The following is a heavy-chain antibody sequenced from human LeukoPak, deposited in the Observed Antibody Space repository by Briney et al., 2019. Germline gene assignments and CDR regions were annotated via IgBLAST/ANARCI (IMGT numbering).Heavy chain of an antibody. CDR3: ARDKGSSWAYYYYYMDV. D-gene: IGHD6-13*01. CDR1: GFTFSSYW. CDR2: IKQDGSEK. Sequence: PGGSLRLSCAASGFTFSSYWMSWVRQAPGKGLEWVANIKQDGSEKYYVDSVKGRFTISRDNAKNSLYLQMNSLRAEDTAVYYCARDKGSSWAYYYYYMDVWGKGTTVTVSS. J-gene: IGHJ6*03. V-gene: IGHV3-7*01.